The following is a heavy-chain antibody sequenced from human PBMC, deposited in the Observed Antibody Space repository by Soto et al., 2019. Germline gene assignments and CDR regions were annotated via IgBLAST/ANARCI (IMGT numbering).Heavy chain of an antibody. CDR1: GFTFSSYA. V-gene: IGHV3-23*01. J-gene: IGHJ6*02. CDR2: ISGSGGST. D-gene: IGHD2-2*01. Sequence: GGSLRLSCAASGFTFSSYAMSWVRQAPGKGLEWVSAISGSGGSTYYADSVKGRFTISRDNSKNTLYLQMNSLRAEDTAVYYCAKPLAPDRPGPANYYYYYGMDVWGQGTTVTVSS. CDR3: AKPLAPDRPGPANYYYYYGMDV.